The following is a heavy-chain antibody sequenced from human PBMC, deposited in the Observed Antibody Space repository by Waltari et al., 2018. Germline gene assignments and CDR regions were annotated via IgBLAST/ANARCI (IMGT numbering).Heavy chain of an antibody. J-gene: IGHJ4*02. CDR3: TRGPRGDH. CDR2: IIQVLETP. D-gene: IGHD3-16*01. V-gene: IGHV1-69*04. Sequence: QVQLVQSGGEVKKPGSSVKVSCRASGGSFSTYPIAWVRQAPGQGIEWMGRIIQVLETPSYAQKFQGRVTITADKSTSTAYMELSSRTSEDTAVYYCTRGPRGDHWGQGTLVTVSS. CDR1: GGSFSTYP.